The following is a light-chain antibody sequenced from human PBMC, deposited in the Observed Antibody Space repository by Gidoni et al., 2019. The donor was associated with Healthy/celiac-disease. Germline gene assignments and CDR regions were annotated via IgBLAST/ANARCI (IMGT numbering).Light chain of an antibody. Sequence: SYELTQPPSVSVSPGQTASITCSVDKLGDKYACWYQQKPGQSPVLVIYQDSKRPSGIPERFSGSNSGNTATLTISGTQAMDEADYYCQAWDSSTACVVFGGGTKLTVL. CDR2: QDS. CDR3: QAWDSSTACVV. CDR1: KLGDKY. J-gene: IGLJ2*01. V-gene: IGLV3-1*01.